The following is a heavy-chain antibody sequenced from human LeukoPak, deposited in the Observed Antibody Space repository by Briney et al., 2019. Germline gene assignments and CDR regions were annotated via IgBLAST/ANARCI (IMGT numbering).Heavy chain of an antibody. Sequence: SETLSLTCTVSGGSISSSSYYWGWIRQPPGKGLEWIGSIYYSGSTYYNPSLKSRVTISVDTSKNQFSLKLSSVTAADTAVYYCARHLHYGDYGSWYFDLWGRGTLVTVSS. CDR2: IYYSGST. CDR3: ARHLHYGDYGSWYFDL. J-gene: IGHJ2*01. CDR1: GGSISSSSYY. V-gene: IGHV4-39*01. D-gene: IGHD4-17*01.